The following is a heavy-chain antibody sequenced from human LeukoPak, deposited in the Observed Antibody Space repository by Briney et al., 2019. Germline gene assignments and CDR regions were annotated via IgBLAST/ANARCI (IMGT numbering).Heavy chain of an antibody. Sequence: SETLSLTCTVSGGSLSTYYWSWIRQPPGKGLEWIGNIYYTGSTNYNPSLKSRVTISVDTSKNQFFLKLSSVTAADTAVYYCAREKAAAGLRTFDYWGQGTLVTVSS. CDR2: IYYTGST. CDR3: AREKAAAGLRTFDY. J-gene: IGHJ4*02. D-gene: IGHD6-13*01. CDR1: GGSLSTYY. V-gene: IGHV4-59*08.